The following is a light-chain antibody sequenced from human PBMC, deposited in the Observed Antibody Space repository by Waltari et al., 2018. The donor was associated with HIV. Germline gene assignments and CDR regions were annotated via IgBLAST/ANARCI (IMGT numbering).Light chain of an antibody. Sequence: SASVGDRVAITCRASQDIRNDLGWYQQRPGKAPKLLIYAASSLQSGVSSRFSGSGSGTDFTLTISSLQPEDFATYYCLQDYSYPWTFGQGTKVEIK. V-gene: IGKV1-6*01. CDR3: LQDYSYPWT. J-gene: IGKJ1*01. CDR2: AAS. CDR1: QDIRND.